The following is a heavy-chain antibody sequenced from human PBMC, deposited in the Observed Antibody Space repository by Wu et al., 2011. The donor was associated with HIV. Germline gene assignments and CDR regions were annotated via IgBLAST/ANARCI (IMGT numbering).Heavy chain of an antibody. Sequence: QVQLVQSGTEVKKPGSSVKVSCKASGGTFSTYAISWVRQAPGQGLEWMGWINPNSGGARYAQKFQGRVTMTRDTSISTAYMELSRLRSVDTAVYYCARDLRETYYGSGSYLHWGQGTLVTVSS. D-gene: IGHD3-10*01. V-gene: IGHV1-2*02. CDR3: ARDLRETYYGSGSYLH. CDR2: INPNSGGA. J-gene: IGHJ4*02. CDR1: GGTFSTYA.